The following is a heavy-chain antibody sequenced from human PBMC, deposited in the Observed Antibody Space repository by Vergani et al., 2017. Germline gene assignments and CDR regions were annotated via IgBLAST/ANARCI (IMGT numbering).Heavy chain of an antibody. J-gene: IGHJ3*02. CDR1: GYTFTSYY. V-gene: IGHV1-2*05. CDR2: INPNSGGT. CDR3: ARESYYYDSSGYYPRGAFDI. Sequence: QVQLVQSGAEVKKPGASVKVSCKASGYTFTSYYMHWVRQAPGQGLEWMGRINPNSGGTNYAQKFQGRVTMTRDTSISTAYMELSRLRSDDTVVYYCARESYYYDSSGYYPRGAFDIWGQGTMVTVSS. D-gene: IGHD3-22*01.